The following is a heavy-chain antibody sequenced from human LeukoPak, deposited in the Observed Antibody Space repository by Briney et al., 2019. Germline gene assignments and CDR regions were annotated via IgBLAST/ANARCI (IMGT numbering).Heavy chain of an antibody. CDR2: IKQDRSEK. J-gene: IGHJ6*03. V-gene: IGHV3-7*01. Sequence: GGSLRLSCAASGFTFSSYSMNWVRQAPGKGLEWVANIKQDRSEKYYVDSVKGRFTISRDNAKNSLYLQMNSLRAEDTAVYYCARYSSDYTSDYHYYMDVWGKGTTVTVSS. CDR3: ARYSSDYTSDYHYYMDV. CDR1: GFTFSSYS. D-gene: IGHD3-22*01.